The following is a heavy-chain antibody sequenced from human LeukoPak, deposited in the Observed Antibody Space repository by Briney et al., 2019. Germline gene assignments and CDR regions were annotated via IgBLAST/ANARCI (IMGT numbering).Heavy chain of an antibody. J-gene: IGHJ4*02. CDR3: ATSRTFDY. D-gene: IGHD1-7*01. CDR2: INSDGSTT. CDR1: GFTFTTYW. Sequence: GGSLRLSCAASGFTFTTYWMHWVRQAPGKGLVWVSHINSDGSTTSYADSVKGRFTISRDNAENSLYLQMNSLRAEDTAVYYCATSRTFDYWGQGTLVTVSS. V-gene: IGHV3-74*01.